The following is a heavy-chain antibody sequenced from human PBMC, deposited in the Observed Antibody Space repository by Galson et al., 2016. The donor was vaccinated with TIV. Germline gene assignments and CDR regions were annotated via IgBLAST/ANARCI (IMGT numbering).Heavy chain of an antibody. D-gene: IGHD2-21*02. Sequence: SVKVSCKASGGIFSNYGINWVRQAPGQGFEWVGGILPISGQVSYAQNFQDRVTITADKSASTVYMELRSLRSDDTAVYYCAREGPCGGDCYFLDNWGQGSLVTVSS. J-gene: IGHJ4*02. CDR1: GGIFSNYG. V-gene: IGHV1-69*06. CDR2: ILPISGQV. CDR3: AREGPCGGDCYFLDN.